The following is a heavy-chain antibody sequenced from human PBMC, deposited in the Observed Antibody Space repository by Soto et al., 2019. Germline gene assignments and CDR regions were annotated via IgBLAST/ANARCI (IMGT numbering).Heavy chain of an antibody. V-gene: IGHV4-59*01. CDR3: ARVPFYDYVWGSPPYYFDY. CDR1: GVSISSYY. D-gene: IGHD3-16*01. CDR2: IYYSGST. J-gene: IGHJ4*02. Sequence: SETLSLTSTVAGVSISSYYWRWIRQPPGKGLEWIGYIYYSGSTNYNPSLKSRVTISVDTSKNQFSLKLSSVTAADTAVYYCARVPFYDYVWGSPPYYFDYWGQGTLVTVSS.